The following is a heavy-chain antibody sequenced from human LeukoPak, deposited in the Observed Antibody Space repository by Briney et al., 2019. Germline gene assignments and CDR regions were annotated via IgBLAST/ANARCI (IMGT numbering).Heavy chain of an antibody. D-gene: IGHD2-2*01. CDR3: ATGPRYCSSTSCFVDYYYYMDV. CDR1: GYTFTSYG. V-gene: IGHV1-18*01. CDR2: ISAYNGNT. Sequence: ASVKVSCKASGYTFTSYGISGVRQARGQGLEWMGWISAYNGNTNYAQELQGRVTMTEDTSTDTAYMEMSSLRSEDTAVYYCATGPRYCSSTSCFVDYYYYMDVWGKGTTVTVSS. J-gene: IGHJ6*03.